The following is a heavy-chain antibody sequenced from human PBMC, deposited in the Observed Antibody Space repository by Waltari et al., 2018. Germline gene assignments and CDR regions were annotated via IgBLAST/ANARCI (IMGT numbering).Heavy chain of an antibody. CDR1: GYNFISYY. J-gene: IGHJ5*02. V-gene: IGHV1-46*03. CDR3: GRETYSSARAADL. D-gene: IGHD3-22*01. Sequence: QVQLVQSGAEVKKPGASVKVSCKASGYNFISYYIHWVRQAPGQGLEWMGLINPSGGSTSYAKKFQGRVTMTRDTSTGTVYMEVSSLTSEDTAVYYCGRETYSSARAADLWGQGTLVTVSS. CDR2: INPSGGST.